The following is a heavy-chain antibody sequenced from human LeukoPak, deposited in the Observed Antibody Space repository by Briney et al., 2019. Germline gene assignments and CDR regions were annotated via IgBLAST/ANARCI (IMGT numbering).Heavy chain of an antibody. CDR2: FYHGGST. D-gene: IGHD1-14*01. Sequence: SETLSLTCTVSGYSISTGYYWDWIRQPPGKGLEWIGTFYHGGSTYYNPSLKSRVTISVDTSKNQFSLKLSSVTAADTAVYYCARGRNQHDYWGQGTLVTVSS. CDR3: ARGRNQHDY. J-gene: IGHJ4*02. V-gene: IGHV4-38-2*02. CDR1: GYSISTGYY.